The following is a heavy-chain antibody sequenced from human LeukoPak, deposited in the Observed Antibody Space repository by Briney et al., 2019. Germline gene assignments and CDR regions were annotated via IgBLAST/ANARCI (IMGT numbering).Heavy chain of an antibody. CDR3: ARVPYVEMATILFDY. CDR1: GGSISSGDFY. V-gene: IGHV4-31*03. Sequence: KSSQTLSLTCTVSGGSISSGDFYWSWVRQHPEKGLEWIGYIYYSGTAYYNPSLKSRVTMSVDTSKNQFSLKLSSVTAADTAVYYCARVPYVEMATILFDYWGQGTLVTVSS. CDR2: IYYSGTA. J-gene: IGHJ4*02. D-gene: IGHD5-24*01.